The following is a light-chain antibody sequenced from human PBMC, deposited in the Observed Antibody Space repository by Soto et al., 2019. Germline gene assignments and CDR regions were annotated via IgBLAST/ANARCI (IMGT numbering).Light chain of an antibody. Sequence: QSVLTQPRSVSGSPGQSVTISCTGTSSDVGAYNYVSWYQQHPGKAPKLMIYDGSKRPSGVPDRFSGSKSGDTASLTISGLQAEDEADYYCSSYAGSNTWVFGGGTQLTVL. V-gene: IGLV2-11*01. CDR1: SSDVGAYNY. CDR3: SSYAGSNTWV. J-gene: IGLJ3*02. CDR2: DGS.